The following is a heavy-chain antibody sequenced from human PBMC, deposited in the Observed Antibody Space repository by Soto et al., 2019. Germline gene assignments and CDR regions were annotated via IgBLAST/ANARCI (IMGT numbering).Heavy chain of an antibody. CDR3: ARYAAEVTTFFDH. Sequence: QVQLVVSGGGLVKPGGSLRISCAASGFTFSDYYISWIRQAPGKGLEWVSYISSSGSIIYYADSVKGRFTISRDNAKNSLYLQMNSLRAEDTAVYYCARYAAEVTTFFDHWGQGTLVTVSS. CDR1: GFTFSDYY. V-gene: IGHV3-11*04. D-gene: IGHD4-17*01. J-gene: IGHJ4*02. CDR2: ISSSGSII.